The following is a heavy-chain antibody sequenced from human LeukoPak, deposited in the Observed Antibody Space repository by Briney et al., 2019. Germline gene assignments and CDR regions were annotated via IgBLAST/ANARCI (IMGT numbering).Heavy chain of an antibody. CDR1: GGSFSGYY. J-gene: IGHJ5*02. CDR3: ARRRQRITMVRGARRSNWFDP. Sequence: SETLSLTCAVYGGSFSGYYWSWIRQPPGKGLEWIGEINHSGSTNYNPSLKSRVTISVDTSKNQFSLKLSSVTAADTAVYYCARRRQRITMVRGARRSNWFDPWGQGTLVTVSS. CDR2: INHSGST. V-gene: IGHV4-34*01. D-gene: IGHD3-10*01.